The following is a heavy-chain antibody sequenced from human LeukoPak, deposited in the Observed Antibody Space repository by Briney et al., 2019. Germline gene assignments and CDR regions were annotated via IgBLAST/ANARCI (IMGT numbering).Heavy chain of an antibody. V-gene: IGHV1-2*02. CDR1: GYTFTGYY. Sequence: GASVKVSCKTSGYTFTGYYMHWVRQAPGQGLEWMGWINPNSGGTNYAQKFQGGVTMTRDTSISTAYMELRSLTSDDTAVYYCARETYSNILTGTDYWGPGTLVTVSS. J-gene: IGHJ4*02. CDR2: INPNSGGT. CDR3: ARETYSNILTGTDY. D-gene: IGHD3-9*01.